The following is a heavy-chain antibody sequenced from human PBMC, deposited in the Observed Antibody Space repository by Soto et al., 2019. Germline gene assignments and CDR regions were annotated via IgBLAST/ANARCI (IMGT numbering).Heavy chain of an antibody. Sequence: DVQLVESGGGLVQPGRSLRLSCAASGFTFDDYAMHWVRQAPGKGLEWVSGISWNSGSIGYADSVKGRFTISRDNAKNSLYLQMNSLRAEDTALYYCAKDSSGWYGAFDIWGQGTMVTVSS. CDR3: AKDSSGWYGAFDI. D-gene: IGHD6-19*01. V-gene: IGHV3-9*01. CDR1: GFTFDDYA. CDR2: ISWNSGSI. J-gene: IGHJ3*02.